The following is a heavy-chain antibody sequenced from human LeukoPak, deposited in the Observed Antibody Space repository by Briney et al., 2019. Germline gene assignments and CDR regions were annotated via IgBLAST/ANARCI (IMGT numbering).Heavy chain of an antibody. CDR2: TYYRSKWYN. D-gene: IGHD3-22*01. CDR1: GDSVSSNSAA. J-gene: IGHJ6*03. V-gene: IGHV6-1*01. CDR3: ARDIEDIVATKGYRGITMIVVVTYYYYYYMDV. Sequence: SQTLSLTCAISGDSVSSNSAAWNWIRQSPSRGLEWLGRTYYRSKWYNDYAVSVKSRITINPDTSKNQFSLQLNSVTPEDTAVYYCARDIEDIVATKGYRGITMIVVVTYYYYYYMDVWGKGTTVTVSS.